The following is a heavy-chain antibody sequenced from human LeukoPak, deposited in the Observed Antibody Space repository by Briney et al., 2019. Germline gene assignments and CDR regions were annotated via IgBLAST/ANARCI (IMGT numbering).Heavy chain of an antibody. D-gene: IGHD6-6*01. Sequence: ASVKVSCKASGYTFTSYDINWVRQATGQGLEWMGWMNPNSGNTGYAQKFQGRVTMTRDTSTSTIYMELSSLRSEDTAVYYCARGDYSSSSGPFDNWGQGTLVSVSS. CDR1: GYTFTSYD. CDR2: MNPNSGNT. J-gene: IGHJ4*02. V-gene: IGHV1-8*01. CDR3: ARGDYSSSSGPFDN.